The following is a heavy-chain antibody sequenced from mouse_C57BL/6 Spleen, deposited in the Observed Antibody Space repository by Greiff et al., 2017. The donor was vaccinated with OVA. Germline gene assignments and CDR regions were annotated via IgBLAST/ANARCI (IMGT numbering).Heavy chain of an antibody. Sequence: QVQLQQSGAELVKPGASVKLSCKASGYTFTSYWMHWVKQRPGQGLEWIGMIHPNSGSTNYNEKFKSKATLTVDKSSSTAYMQLSSLTSEDSAVYYCARERAYDYGAWFAYWGQGTLVTVSA. J-gene: IGHJ3*01. CDR1: GYTFTSYW. V-gene: IGHV1-64*01. D-gene: IGHD2-4*01. CDR3: ARERAYDYGAWFAY. CDR2: IHPNSGST.